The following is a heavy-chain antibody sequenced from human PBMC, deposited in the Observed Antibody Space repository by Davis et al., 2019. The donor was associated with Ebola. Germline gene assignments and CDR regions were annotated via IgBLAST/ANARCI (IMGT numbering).Heavy chain of an antibody. CDR1: GFTFDDYV. J-gene: IGHJ5*02. CDR2: INWNSGNI. Sequence: PGGSLRLSCAASGFTFDDYVMHWVRQGPGKGLEWVSSINWNSGNIAYVDSVKGRFTISRDDARNSLYLQMNSLRAEDTAVYYCARDLYYDFWSGYYGNWFDPWGQGTLVTVSS. D-gene: IGHD3-3*01. V-gene: IGHV3-9*01. CDR3: ARDLYYDFWSGYYGNWFDP.